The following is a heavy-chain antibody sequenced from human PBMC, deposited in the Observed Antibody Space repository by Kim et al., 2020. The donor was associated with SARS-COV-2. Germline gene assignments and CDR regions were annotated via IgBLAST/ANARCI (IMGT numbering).Heavy chain of an antibody. CDR2: ISAYNGNT. CDR3: ARDGRAPRGYRCSGGSCESIDY. CDR1: GYTFTSYG. J-gene: IGHJ4*02. Sequence: ASVKVSCKASGYTFTSYGISWVRQAPGQGLEWMGWISAYNGNTNYAQKLQGRVTMTTDTSTSTAYMELRSLRSDDTAVYYCARDGRAPRGYRCSGGSCESIDYWGQGTLVTVSS. D-gene: IGHD2-15*01. V-gene: IGHV1-18*01.